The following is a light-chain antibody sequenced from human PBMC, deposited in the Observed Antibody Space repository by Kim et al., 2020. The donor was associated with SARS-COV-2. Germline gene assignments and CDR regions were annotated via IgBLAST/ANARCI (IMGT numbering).Light chain of an antibody. V-gene: IGKV3-15*01. J-gene: IGKJ1*01. CDR3: QQYNNWPRT. Sequence: EIVMTQSPGILSVSPGQRVTLSCRASQYVSHNLAWYQQKPGQPPRPLIYSMSTRATGVPDRFSGSGSGIDFTLTINSLQSEDFAAYYCQQYNNWPRTFGQGTKVDIK. CDR2: SMS. CDR1: QYVSHN.